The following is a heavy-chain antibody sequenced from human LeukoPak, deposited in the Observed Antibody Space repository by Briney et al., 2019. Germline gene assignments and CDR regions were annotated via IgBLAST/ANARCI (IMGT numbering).Heavy chain of an antibody. J-gene: IGHJ4*02. D-gene: IGHD4/OR15-4a*01. CDR3: ARRAGAYSHPYDY. Sequence: TGGSLRLSCAASGFTFSDYYMSWIRQAPGKGLEWVSYISSSGSTIYYADSVKGRFTISRDNSKNTLYLQMNSLRAEDTAVYYCARRAGAYSHPYDYWGQGTLVTVSS. CDR1: GFTFSDYY. CDR2: ISSSGSTI. V-gene: IGHV3-11*01.